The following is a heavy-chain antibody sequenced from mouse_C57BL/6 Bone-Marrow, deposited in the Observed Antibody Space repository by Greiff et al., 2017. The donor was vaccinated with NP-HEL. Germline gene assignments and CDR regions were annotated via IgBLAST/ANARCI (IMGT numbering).Heavy chain of an antibody. CDR3: ARDASYGAY. CDR1: GYSITSGYY. CDR2: ISYDGSN. J-gene: IGHJ3*01. V-gene: IGHV3-6*01. Sequence: EVKLMESGPGLVKPSQSLSLTCSVTGYSITSGYYWNWIRQFPGNKLEWMGYISYDGSNNYNPSLKNRISITRDTSKNQFFLKLNSVTTEDTATYYCARDASYGAYWGQGTLVTVSA. D-gene: IGHD1-1*01.